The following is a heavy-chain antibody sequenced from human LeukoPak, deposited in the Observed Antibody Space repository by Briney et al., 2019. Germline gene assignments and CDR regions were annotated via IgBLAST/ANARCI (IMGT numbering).Heavy chain of an antibody. CDR3: ARVRGSRLSSGYYQEYFQH. CDR2: ISAYNGNT. Sequence: ASVKVSCKASGYTLTSYVISWVRQAPGQGLEWMGWISAYNGNTNYAQKLQGRVTMTTDTSTSTAYMELRSLRSDDTAVYYCARVRGSRLSSGYYQEYFQHWGQGTLVTVSS. D-gene: IGHD3-22*01. V-gene: IGHV1-18*01. J-gene: IGHJ1*01. CDR1: GYTLTSYV.